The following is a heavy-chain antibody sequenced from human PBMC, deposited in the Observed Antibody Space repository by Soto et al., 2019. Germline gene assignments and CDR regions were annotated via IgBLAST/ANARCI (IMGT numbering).Heavy chain of an antibody. CDR1: GFTFSSYS. CDR3: ARMNVDSYQFYYAMDV. J-gene: IGHJ6*02. CDR2: ISSSSSYI. V-gene: IGHV3-21*03. D-gene: IGHD4-17*01. Sequence: PXGSLILSCAASGFTFSSYSMNWVRQAPGKGLEWVSSISSSSSYIYYADSVKGRFTISRDNAKNSLYLQMNSLRAEDTATYYCARMNVDSYQFYYAMDVWGQGTTVTVSS.